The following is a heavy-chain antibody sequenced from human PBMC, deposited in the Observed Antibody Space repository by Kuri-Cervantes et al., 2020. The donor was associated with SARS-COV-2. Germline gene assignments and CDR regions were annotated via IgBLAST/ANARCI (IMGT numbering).Heavy chain of an antibody. D-gene: IGHD4-17*01. Sequence: SETLSLTCTVSGGSISSYYWSWIRQPAGKGLEWIGRIYPSGSTNYNPSLKSRVTMSVDTSKNQLSLKLSSVTAADTAVYYCARYDYGDYVDAFDIWGQGTMVNVSS. J-gene: IGHJ3*02. CDR1: GGSISSYY. CDR3: ARYDYGDYVDAFDI. CDR2: IYPSGST. V-gene: IGHV4-4*07.